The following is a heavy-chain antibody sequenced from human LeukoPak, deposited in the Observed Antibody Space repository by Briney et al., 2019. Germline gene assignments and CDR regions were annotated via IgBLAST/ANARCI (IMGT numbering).Heavy chain of an antibody. CDR2: IIPIFGTA. CDR1: GGTFSSYA. J-gene: IGHJ4*02. V-gene: IGHV1-69*05. D-gene: IGHD3-22*01. CDR3: ARGWDYYDSSGPPPLGY. Sequence: SVKVSCKASGGTFSSYAISWVRQAPGQGLEWMGGIIPIFGTANYAQKLQGRVTMTTDTSTSTAYMELRSLRSDDTAVYYCARGWDYYDSSGPPPLGYWGQGTLVTVSS.